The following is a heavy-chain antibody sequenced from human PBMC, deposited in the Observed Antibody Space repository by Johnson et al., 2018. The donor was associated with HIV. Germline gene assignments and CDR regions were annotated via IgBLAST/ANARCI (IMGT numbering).Heavy chain of an antibody. D-gene: IGHD6-13*01. J-gene: IGHJ3*02. V-gene: IGHV3-23*04. CDR2: ISGSGDNT. Sequence: VQLVESGGGLVQPGGSLRVSCAASGFTFSSYAMSWVRQAPGKGLEWVSTISGSGDNTYYADSVKGRFTISRDNSKNTLYLQMNSLRAEDTALYYCAKELAADGVDAFDIWGQGTMVTVS. CDR1: GFTFSSYA. CDR3: AKELAADGVDAFDI.